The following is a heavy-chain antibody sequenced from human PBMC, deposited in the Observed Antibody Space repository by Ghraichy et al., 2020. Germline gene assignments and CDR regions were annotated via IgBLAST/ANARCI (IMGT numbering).Heavy chain of an antibody. CDR1: GGTFSSYA. CDR3: AREVGAAAGISDQNWFDP. J-gene: IGHJ5*02. CDR2: IIPIFGTA. V-gene: IGHV1-69*13. Sequence: SVKVSCKASGGTFSSYAISWVRQAPGQGLEWMGGIIPIFGTANYAQKFQGRVTITADESTSTAYMELSSLRSEDTAVYYCAREVGAAAGISDQNWFDPWGQGTLVTVSS. D-gene: IGHD6-13*01.